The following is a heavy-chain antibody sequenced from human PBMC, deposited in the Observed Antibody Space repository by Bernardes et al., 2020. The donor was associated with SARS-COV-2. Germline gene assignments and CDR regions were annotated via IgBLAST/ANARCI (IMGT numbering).Heavy chain of an antibody. CDR2: ISYDGRKN. V-gene: IGHV3-30*03. CDR1: GVTFRNYG. J-gene: IGHJ3*02. Sequence: GGSLRLSCATSGVTFRNYGMHWVRQAPGKGLEWVAVISYDGRKNYYADSVKGRFTISRDNSKNTLYLQMNSLRAEDTAVYYCASVLEYNWNVGAFDIWGQGTMVTVSS. D-gene: IGHD1-20*01. CDR3: ASVLEYNWNVGAFDI.